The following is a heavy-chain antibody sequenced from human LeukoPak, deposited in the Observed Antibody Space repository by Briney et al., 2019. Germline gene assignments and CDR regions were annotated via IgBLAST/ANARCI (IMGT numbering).Heavy chain of an antibody. CDR3: ARGGSSGWNDN. J-gene: IGHJ4*02. V-gene: IGHV3-74*01. CDR2: INSDGSST. Sequence: PGGSLRVYCVASGFTFSSYWMHWVRQAPGKGLVWVSRINSDGSSTSYADFVKGRFAISSDNAKNTLYLQMNSLKAEDTAVYYCARGGSSGWNDNWGQGTLVTVSS. D-gene: IGHD6-19*01. CDR1: GFTFSSYW.